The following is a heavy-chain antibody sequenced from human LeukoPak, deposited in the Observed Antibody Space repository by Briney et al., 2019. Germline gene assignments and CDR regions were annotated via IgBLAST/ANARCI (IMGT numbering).Heavy chain of an antibody. Sequence: GGSLRLSCAASGFTVSSNYMTWVRQAPGKGLEWVSIIYSGGSRYYGDSVKGRFTISRDNSKNTLYLQMNSLRAEDTAVYYCAKTYYDSSGYYQFDYWGQGTLVTVSS. CDR3: AKTYYDSSGYYQFDY. CDR1: GFTVSSNY. V-gene: IGHV3-53*01. CDR2: IYSGGSR. J-gene: IGHJ4*02. D-gene: IGHD3-22*01.